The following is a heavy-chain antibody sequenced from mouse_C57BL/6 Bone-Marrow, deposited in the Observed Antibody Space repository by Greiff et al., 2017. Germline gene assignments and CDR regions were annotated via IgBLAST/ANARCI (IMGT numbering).Heavy chain of an antibody. D-gene: IGHD3-1*01. CDR3: TTSGFFFAY. CDR2: IDPENGDP. CDR1: GFNIKDDY. J-gene: IGHJ3*01. V-gene: IGHV14-4*01. Sequence: EVQLQQSGAELVRPGASVKLSCTASGFNIKDDYMHWVKQRPEPGLEWIGGIDPENGDPEYASKFQGKATITADTSSNTAYLQLSSLTSEDTAVYYCTTSGFFFAYWGQGTLVTVSA.